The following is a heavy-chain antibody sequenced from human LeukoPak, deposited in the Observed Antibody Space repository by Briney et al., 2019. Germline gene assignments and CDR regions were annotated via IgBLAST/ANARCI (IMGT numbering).Heavy chain of an antibody. CDR1: GGTFSSYA. CDR3: ARLADSGPYYYYYMDV. J-gene: IGHJ6*03. D-gene: IGHD3-10*01. CDR2: IIPIFGTA. V-gene: IGHV1-69*05. Sequence: SVKVSCRASGGTFSSYAISWVRQAPGQGLEWMGGIIPIFGTANYAQKFQGRVTITTDESTSTAYMELSSLKASDTAMYYCARLADSGPYYYYYMDVWGKGTTVTVSS.